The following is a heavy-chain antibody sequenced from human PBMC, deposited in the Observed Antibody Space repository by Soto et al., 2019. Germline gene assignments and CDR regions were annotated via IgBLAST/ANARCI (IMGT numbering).Heavy chain of an antibody. CDR1: GGSFSGYY. V-gene: IGHV4-34*01. J-gene: IGHJ6*02. CDR2: INHSGST. D-gene: IGHD6-13*01. CDR3: ARGGTSSSWHYYYYGLDV. Sequence: QVQLQQWGAGLLKPSETLSLTCAVYGGSFSGYYWSWIRPPPGKGLEWIGEINHSGSTNYNPSLKERVTLSVDTSKHQSSLTLSSVTAADTAVYYCARGGTSSSWHYYYYGLDVWGQGTTGTVSS.